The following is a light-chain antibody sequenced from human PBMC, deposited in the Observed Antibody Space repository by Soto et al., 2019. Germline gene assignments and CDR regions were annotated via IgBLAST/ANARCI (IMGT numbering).Light chain of an antibody. CDR1: QSVSGN. Sequence: EIVMTQSPATLSVSPRERATLSCRASQSVSGNLAWYQQKPGQAPRLLIYGASTRATGIPARFSGSGSGTEFTLTISSLQSEDFAVYYCQQYNNWPLFGQGTKVDIK. CDR3: QQYNNWPL. CDR2: GAS. J-gene: IGKJ1*01. V-gene: IGKV3-15*01.